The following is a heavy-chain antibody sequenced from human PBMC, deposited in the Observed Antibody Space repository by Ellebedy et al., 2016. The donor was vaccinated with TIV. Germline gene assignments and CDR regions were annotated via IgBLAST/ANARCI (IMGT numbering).Heavy chain of an antibody. Sequence: MPSETLSLTCTVSGIPIGRCSYFWGWIRQPPGKGLAWIGSIDYSGTASYNPSLKSRVTISGDTSKNQFSLRLSSVTAADTAVYYCARGDYSNHATSYNWFDPWGQGSLVTVSS. CDR1: GIPIGRCSYF. J-gene: IGHJ5*02. V-gene: IGHV4-39*01. D-gene: IGHD4-11*01. CDR2: IDYSGTA. CDR3: ARGDYSNHATSYNWFDP.